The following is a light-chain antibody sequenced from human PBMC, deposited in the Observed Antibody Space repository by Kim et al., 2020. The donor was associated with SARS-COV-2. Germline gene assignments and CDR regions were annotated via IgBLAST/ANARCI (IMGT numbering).Light chain of an antibody. CDR1: QSVSSSY. J-gene: IGKJ2*01. CDR2: GVS. V-gene: IGKV3-20*01. CDR3: QQYHTPYT. Sequence: SLSPGERATLSCRASQSVSSSYLAWYQRKPGQVPRLLIYGVSSRATGIPDRFSGSGSGTDFTLTIIRLEPEDSAVYYCQQYHTPYTFGQGTKLEI.